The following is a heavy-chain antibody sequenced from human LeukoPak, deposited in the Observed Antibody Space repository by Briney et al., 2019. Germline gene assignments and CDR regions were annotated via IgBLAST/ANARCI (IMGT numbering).Heavy chain of an antibody. CDR1: GYTFTSYY. Sequence: ASVKVSCKASGYTFTSYYMHWVRQAPGQGLEWMGIINPSGGSTSYAQKFQGRVTMTRDMSTSTAYMELRSLRSDDTAVYYCATDSGGWRGWFDPWGQGTLVTVSS. CDR3: ATDSGGWRGWFDP. V-gene: IGHV1-46*01. D-gene: IGHD3-10*01. CDR2: INPSGGST. J-gene: IGHJ5*02.